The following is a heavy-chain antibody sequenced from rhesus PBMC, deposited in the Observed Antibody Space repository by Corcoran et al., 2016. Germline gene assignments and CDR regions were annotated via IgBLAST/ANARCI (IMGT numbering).Heavy chain of an antibody. D-gene: IGHD3-3*01. CDR1: GGSLSGYS. CDR3: ATRYYNFWSGSFDAFDF. CDR2: IYGSGGST. V-gene: IGHV4-160*01. J-gene: IGHJ3*01. Sequence: QVQLQESGPGLVKSSETLSLTCAVSGGSLSGYSWSRLRQPPGQGRGWIGRIYGSGGSTDYNPSLKSRVTISTDTSKNQFSLKLSSVTAADTAVYYCATRYYNFWSGSFDAFDFWGQGLRVTVSS.